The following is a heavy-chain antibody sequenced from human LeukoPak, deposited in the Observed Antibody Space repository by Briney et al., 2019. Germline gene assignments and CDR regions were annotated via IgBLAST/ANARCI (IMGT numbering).Heavy chain of an antibody. V-gene: IGHV4-34*01. CDR1: GGSFSGYY. D-gene: IGHD3-3*01. J-gene: IGHJ2*01. CDR2: INHSGST. CDR3: ARLTQYDFWSGYYTDYWYFDL. Sequence: PSETLSLTCAVYGGSFSGYYWSWIRQPPGKGLEWIGEINHSGSTNYNPSLKSRVTISVDTSKNQFSLKLSSVTAADTAVYYRARLTQYDFWSGYYTDYWYFDLWGRGTLVTVSS.